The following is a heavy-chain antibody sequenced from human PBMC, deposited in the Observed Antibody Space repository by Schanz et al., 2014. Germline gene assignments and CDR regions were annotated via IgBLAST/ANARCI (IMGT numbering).Heavy chain of an antibody. Sequence: EVQLVESGGDLVQPGGSLRLSCAASGFTFSSYSMNWVRQAPGKGLEWVSYISSSSSTRYYADSVKGRLTISRDDAKKSMYLQMNNLRAEDTAVYYCVRVSFADPRLYRGMDRDIDYWGQGTLGTVSS. CDR1: GFTFSSYS. D-gene: IGHD5-18*01. CDR2: ISSSSSTR. CDR3: VRVSFADPRLYRGMDRDIDY. V-gene: IGHV3-48*04. J-gene: IGHJ4*02.